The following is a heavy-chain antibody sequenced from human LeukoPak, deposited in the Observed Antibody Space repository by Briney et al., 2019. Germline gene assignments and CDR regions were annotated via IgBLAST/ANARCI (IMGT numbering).Heavy chain of an antibody. CDR1: GFTFDTYA. CDR3: ARGYCTGNNCRPYYYGMDV. V-gene: IGHV3-33*08. CDR2: IWYDGSKK. J-gene: IGHJ6*02. D-gene: IGHD2-8*02. Sequence: GGSLRLSCAASGFTFDTYAMHWVRQAPGEGLEWVAIIWYDGSKKEYADSVKGRFSVSRDNSKNTLNMQMNSLRAEDTAVYYCARGYCTGNNCRPYYYGMDVWGQGTTVTVSS.